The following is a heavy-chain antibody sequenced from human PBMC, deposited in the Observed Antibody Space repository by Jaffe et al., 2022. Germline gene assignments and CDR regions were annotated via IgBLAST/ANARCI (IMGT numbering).Heavy chain of an antibody. J-gene: IGHJ6*03. CDR2: IYSGGST. CDR1: GFTVSSNY. V-gene: IGHV3-66*02. Sequence: EVQLVESGGGLVQPGGSLRLSCAASGFTVSSNYMSWVRQAPGKGLEWVSVIYSGGSTYYADSVKGRFTISRDNSKNTLYLQMNSLRAEDTAVYYCARDSASSGFYYYYMDVWGKGTTVTVSS. CDR3: ARDSASSGFYYYYMDV. D-gene: IGHD3-22*01.